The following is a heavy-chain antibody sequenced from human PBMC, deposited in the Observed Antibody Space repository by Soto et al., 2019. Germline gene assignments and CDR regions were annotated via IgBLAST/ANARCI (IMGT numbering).Heavy chain of an antibody. V-gene: IGHV3-30-3*01. CDR3: ARGYGGNSAGSDL. Sequence: QVQLVEAGGGVVQPGTSLRVSCAASGFTFGIYAMHWVRQAPGKGLEWVAIISYEGSNKHYADSVKGRFTISRDNSKNTLYLQMDSLRTEDMAMYFCARGYGGNSAGSDLWGQGTLVTVSS. J-gene: IGHJ5*02. CDR1: GFTFGIYA. CDR2: ISYEGSNK. D-gene: IGHD4-17*01.